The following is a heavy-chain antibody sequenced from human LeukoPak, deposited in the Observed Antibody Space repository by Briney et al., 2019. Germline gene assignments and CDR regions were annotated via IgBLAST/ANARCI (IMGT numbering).Heavy chain of an antibody. Sequence: SVKVSCKASGGTFSSYAISWVRQAPGQGLEWMGRIIPIFGTANYAQKFQGRVTITTDETTSTAYMELSSLRSEDTAVYYCARVADRWEPFDYWGQGTLVTVSS. V-gene: IGHV1-69*05. CDR3: ARVADRWEPFDY. D-gene: IGHD4-23*01. CDR1: GGTFSSYA. J-gene: IGHJ4*02. CDR2: IIPIFGTA.